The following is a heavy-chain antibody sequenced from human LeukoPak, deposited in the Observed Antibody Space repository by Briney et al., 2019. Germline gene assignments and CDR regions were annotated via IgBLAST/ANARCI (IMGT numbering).Heavy chain of an antibody. D-gene: IGHD3-10*01. CDR2: ISGSGGST. CDR1: GFTFRSYA. CDR3: AKDQDTHSYGSGSYAPFDY. J-gene: IGHJ4*02. Sequence: GGSLRLSCAASGFTFRSYAMSWVRQAPGKGLEWVSHISGSGGSTHYADSVKGRFTFSRDNSKNTLFLQMNSLRADDTAVYYCAKDQDTHSYGSGSYAPFDYWGQGTLVTVSS. V-gene: IGHV3-23*01.